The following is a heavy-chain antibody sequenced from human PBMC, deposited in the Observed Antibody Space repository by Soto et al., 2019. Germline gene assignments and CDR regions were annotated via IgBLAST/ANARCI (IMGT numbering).Heavy chain of an antibody. CDR1: GFTFSTYI. CDR3: AREYTAWPLAYGLDV. CDR2: ISIRSDI. D-gene: IGHD2-2*02. Sequence: PGGSLRLSCVGSGFTFSTYIINWGRQAPGKGLEWVSSISIRSDIYYADSVKGRFTISRDNAKNSVSLQMNSLRAEDTAVYYCAREYTAWPLAYGLDVWGQGTTVTVSS. J-gene: IGHJ6*02. V-gene: IGHV3-21*01.